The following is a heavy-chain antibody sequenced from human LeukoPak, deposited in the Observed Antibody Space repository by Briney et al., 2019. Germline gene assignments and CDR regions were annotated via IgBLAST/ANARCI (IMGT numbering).Heavy chain of an antibody. Sequence: SETLSLTCTVSGASISDYLWSWIRQSPGKRLEWIGYIDPSGSTNYNPSLNSRATVSVDTSNHHFSLKLKSVTAADTAVYFCARHGRERASRNQGDAFDIWVQGTVVIVSS. J-gene: IGHJ3*02. CDR3: ARHGRERASRNQGDAFDI. CDR2: IDPSGST. CDR1: GASISDYL. V-gene: IGHV4-4*09. D-gene: IGHD3-16*01.